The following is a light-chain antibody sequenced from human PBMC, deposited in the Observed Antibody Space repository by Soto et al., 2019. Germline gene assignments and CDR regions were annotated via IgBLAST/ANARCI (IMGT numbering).Light chain of an antibody. J-gene: IGKJ4*01. V-gene: IGKV3D-20*02. CDR2: GAS. CDR3: QQRSNWRLT. Sequence: EIVLTQSPGTLSLSAGERSTLSCMASQSVSSSYLAWYQQKPGQAPRLLIYGASSRATGIPDRFSGSGSGTDFTLTISSLEPEDFAVYYCQQRSNWRLTFGGGTKVDI. CDR1: QSVSSSY.